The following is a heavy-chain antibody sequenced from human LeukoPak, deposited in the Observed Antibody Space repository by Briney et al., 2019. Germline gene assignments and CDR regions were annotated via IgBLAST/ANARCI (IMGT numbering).Heavy chain of an antibody. D-gene: IGHD2-15*01. CDR2: IIPIFGTA. J-gene: IGHJ4*02. Sequence: ASVKVSCKASGGTFSSYAISWVRQAPGQGLEWMGGIIPIFGTANYAQKFQGRVTITADESTSTAYMELSSLRSEDTAVYYCARERGYRSGGSCYSLDYWGQGTLVTVSS. V-gene: IGHV1-69*01. CDR3: ARERGYRSGGSCYSLDY. CDR1: GGTFSSYA.